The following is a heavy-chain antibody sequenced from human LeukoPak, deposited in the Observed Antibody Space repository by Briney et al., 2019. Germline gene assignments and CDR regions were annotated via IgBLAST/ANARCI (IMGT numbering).Heavy chain of an antibody. D-gene: IGHD3-22*01. J-gene: IGHJ2*01. CDR3: ARDLPVGYYYDSSGYYPYWYFDL. V-gene: IGHV1-2*06. Sequence: ASVKVSCKASGYTFTGYYMHWVRQAPGQGLEWTGRINPNSGGTKYAQKLQGRVTMTRDTSISTAYMELSWLRSDDTAVYYCARDLPVGYYYDSSGYYPYWYFDLWGRGTLVTVSS. CDR1: GYTFTGYY. CDR2: INPNSGGT.